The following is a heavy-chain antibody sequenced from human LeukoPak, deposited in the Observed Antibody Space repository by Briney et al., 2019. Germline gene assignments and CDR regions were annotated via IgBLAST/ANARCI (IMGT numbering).Heavy chain of an antibody. J-gene: IGHJ4*02. Sequence: GGSLRLSCAASGFTFSNFWMSWVRPAPGEGLEWVANIKQDGSEKYYVDSVKGRFTISRDNAKNSLYLQMNSLRAEDTAVYYCARARPLDYWGQGTLVTVSS. CDR1: GFTFSNFW. CDR3: ARARPLDY. V-gene: IGHV3-7*01. CDR2: IKQDGSEK.